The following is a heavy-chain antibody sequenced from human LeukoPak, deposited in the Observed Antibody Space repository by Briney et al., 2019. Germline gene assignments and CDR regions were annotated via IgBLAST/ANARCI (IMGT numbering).Heavy chain of an antibody. Sequence: SETLSLTCAVYGGSFSGYYWSWIRQPPGKGLEWIGEINHSGSTNYNPSLKSRVTMSVDTSKNQFSLKLSSVTAADTAVYYCARVGNSSGWYNYWGQGTLVTVSS. V-gene: IGHV4-34*01. CDR2: INHSGST. CDR3: ARVGNSSGWYNY. CDR1: GGSFSGYY. J-gene: IGHJ4*02. D-gene: IGHD6-19*01.